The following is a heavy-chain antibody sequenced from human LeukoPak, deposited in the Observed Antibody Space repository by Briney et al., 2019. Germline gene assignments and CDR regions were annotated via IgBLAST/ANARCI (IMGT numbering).Heavy chain of an antibody. V-gene: IGHV4-34*01. CDR3: ARIHYYDMREIGMDV. D-gene: IGHD3-22*01. CDR1: GGSFSGYY. Sequence: SETLSLTCAVYGGSFSGYYWSWIRQPPGKGLEWIGEINHSGSTNYNPSLKSRVTISVDTSRNQFSLKLSSVTAADTAVYYCARIHYYDMREIGMDVWGQGTAVTVSS. CDR2: INHSGST. J-gene: IGHJ6*02.